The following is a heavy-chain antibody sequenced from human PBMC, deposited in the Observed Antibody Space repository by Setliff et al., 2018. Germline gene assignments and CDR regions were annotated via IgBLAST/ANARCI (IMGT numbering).Heavy chain of an antibody. CDR1: GYKLTHYY. J-gene: IGHJ3*02. CDR2: INPSGGLT. V-gene: IGHV1-46*03. D-gene: IGHD3-3*01. Sequence: ASVKVSCKASGYKLTHYYMHWVRQAPGQGLEWLGIINPSGGLTKYAQKFQGRVTMTSDTSTNTVYLEVSSLRSEDTAVYFCARDRFYNAWSGTSITAPHDAFDIWGQGTMVTVSS. CDR3: ARDRFYNAWSGTSITAPHDAFDI.